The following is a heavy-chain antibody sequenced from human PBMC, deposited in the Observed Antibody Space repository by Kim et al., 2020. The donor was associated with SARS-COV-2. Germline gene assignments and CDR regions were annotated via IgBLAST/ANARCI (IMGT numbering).Heavy chain of an antibody. CDR1: GFIVSTKY. Sequence: GGSLRLSCAASGFIVSTKYMNWVRQAPGKGLEWVSVIPSGGGTYYADPVKGRFTISRDNSKNLLYLEMNSLRVDDTAVYYCASGGYYESNGAPDQCGRGTLVTVSS. CDR2: IPSGGGT. V-gene: IGHV3-53*01. D-gene: IGHD3-22*01. J-gene: IGHJ4*02. CDR3: ASGGYYESNGAPDQ.